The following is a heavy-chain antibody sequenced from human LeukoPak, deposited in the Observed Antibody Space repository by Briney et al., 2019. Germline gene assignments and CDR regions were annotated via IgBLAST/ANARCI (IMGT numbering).Heavy chain of an antibody. CDR2: IRYDGSNK. CDR3: LTVVETTIAAFDI. Sequence: GGSLRLSCAASGFTFSSYGMHWVRLAPGKGLEWVAFIRYDGSNKYYADSVKGRFTISRDNSKNTLYLQMNSLRAEDTAVYYCLTVVETTIAAFDIWGQGTMVTVSS. CDR1: GFTFSSYG. V-gene: IGHV3-30*02. J-gene: IGHJ3*02. D-gene: IGHD1-26*01.